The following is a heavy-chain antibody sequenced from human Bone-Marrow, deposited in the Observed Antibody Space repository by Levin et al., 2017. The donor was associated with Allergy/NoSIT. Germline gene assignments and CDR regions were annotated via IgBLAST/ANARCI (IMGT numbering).Heavy chain of an antibody. J-gene: IGHJ4*02. CDR1: GGSISSGSYY. V-gene: IGHV4-39*07. D-gene: IGHD3-22*01. CDR2: MYYSGST. CDR3: ARDSRGYLSGQFDN. Sequence: PSETLSLTCTVSGGSISSGSYYWAWIRQAPGKGLEWIGSMYYSGSTDYNPSLKIRVTISLDTSRNHFSLNLRSVTAADTAVYYCARDSRGYLSGQFDNWGQGTLVTVSS.